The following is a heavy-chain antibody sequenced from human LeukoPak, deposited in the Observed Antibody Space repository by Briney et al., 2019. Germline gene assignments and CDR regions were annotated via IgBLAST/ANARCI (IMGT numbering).Heavy chain of an antibody. J-gene: IGHJ5*02. CDR1: GGSMSSYY. V-gene: IGHV4-59*01. D-gene: IGHD3-10*01. CDR2: IYYIGST. CDR3: ARDGPVSYYKWFDP. Sequence: KPSETLSLTCTVSGGSMSSYYWSWIRQPPGKGLEWIGYIYYIGSTNYNPSLKSRVTISVDTSKNQFSLKLSSVTAADTAVYYCARDGPVSYYKWFDPWGQGTLVTVSS.